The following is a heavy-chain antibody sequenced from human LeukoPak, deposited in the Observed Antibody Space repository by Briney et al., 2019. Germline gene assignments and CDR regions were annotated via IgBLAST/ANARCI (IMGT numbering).Heavy chain of an antibody. CDR3: ARDLVLRYFGWSSPPWNYGMDV. Sequence: SQTLSLTCAISRDRVSSNIAAWNWIRHSPSRGLEWLGRTYYRSKQNNDYAVSVQSRMTINPDPSKNQFSLQLISVTPEDTAVYSCARDLVLRYFGWSSPPWNYGMDVWGQGTTVTVSS. V-gene: IGHV6-1*01. J-gene: IGHJ6*02. CDR1: RDRVSSNIAA. D-gene: IGHD3-9*01. CDR2: TYYRSKQNN.